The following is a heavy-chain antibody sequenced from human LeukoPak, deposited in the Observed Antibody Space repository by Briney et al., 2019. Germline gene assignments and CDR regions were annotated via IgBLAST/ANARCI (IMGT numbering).Heavy chain of an antibody. Sequence: PSETLSLTCAVYGGSFSGYYWSWIRQPPGKGLEWIGEINHSGSTNYNPSLKSRVTISVDTSKNQFSLKLSSVTAADTAVYYCARVGHSSLDYWGQGTPVTVSS. CDR2: INHSGST. CDR1: GGSFSGYY. V-gene: IGHV4-34*01. CDR3: ARVGHSSLDY. J-gene: IGHJ4*02. D-gene: IGHD6-19*01.